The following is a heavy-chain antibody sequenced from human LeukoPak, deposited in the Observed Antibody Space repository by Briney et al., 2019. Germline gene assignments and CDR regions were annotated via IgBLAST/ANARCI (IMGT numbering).Heavy chain of an antibody. Sequence: SVKVSCEASGGTFSSYAISWVRQAPGQGLEWMGGIIPIFGTANYAQKFQGRVTITADESTSTAYMELSSLRSEDTAVYYCARDHSSGWLPTEYYFDYWGQGTLVTVSS. J-gene: IGHJ4*02. CDR2: IIPIFGTA. D-gene: IGHD6-19*01. CDR3: ARDHSSGWLPTEYYFDY. V-gene: IGHV1-69*01. CDR1: GGTFSSYA.